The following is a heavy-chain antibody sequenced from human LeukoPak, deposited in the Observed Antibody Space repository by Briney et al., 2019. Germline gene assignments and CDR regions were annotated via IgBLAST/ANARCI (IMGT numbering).Heavy chain of an antibody. V-gene: IGHV3-30*02. Sequence: GGSLRLSCAASAFTFSTYGMHCVRQAPGKGLEWVAFIHYDGGIKYSADYVKGRFTISRDNSKKTLYLQMNSLRAEDTAVYYCAKVKSGNYNGFDYWGQGTLVTVSS. J-gene: IGHJ4*02. CDR2: IHYDGGIK. CDR1: AFTFSTYG. D-gene: IGHD1-26*01. CDR3: AKVKSGNYNGFDY.